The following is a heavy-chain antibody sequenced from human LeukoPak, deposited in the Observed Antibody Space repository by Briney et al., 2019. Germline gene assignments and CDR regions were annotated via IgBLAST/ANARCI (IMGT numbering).Heavy chain of an antibody. J-gene: IGHJ6*02. CDR3: TTDKAGTTRFYYYYGMDV. CDR1: GFTFSSYG. Sequence: GGSLRLSCAASGFTFSSYGMHWVRQAPGKGLEWVAVIWYDGSNKYYADSVKGRFTISRDNSKNTLYLQMNSLRAEDTAVYYCTTDKAGTTRFYYYYGMDVWGQGTTVTVSS. V-gene: IGHV3-33*01. D-gene: IGHD1-1*01. CDR2: IWYDGSNK.